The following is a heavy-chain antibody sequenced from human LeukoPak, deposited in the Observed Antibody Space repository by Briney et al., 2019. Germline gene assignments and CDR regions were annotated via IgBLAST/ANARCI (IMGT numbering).Heavy chain of an antibody. CDR3: VRDGPLGSHFDY. V-gene: IGHV3-74*01. CDR1: GFAFSSYW. J-gene: IGHJ4*02. Sequence: GGSLRLSCAASGFAFSSYWMYWVRQAPGKGLVWVSRISNDGATTNYADSVKGRFTISRDNGKNTMYLQVNSLRTQDTAVYYCVRDGPLGSHFDYWGQGPLVSVSS. D-gene: IGHD1-26*01. CDR2: ISNDGATT.